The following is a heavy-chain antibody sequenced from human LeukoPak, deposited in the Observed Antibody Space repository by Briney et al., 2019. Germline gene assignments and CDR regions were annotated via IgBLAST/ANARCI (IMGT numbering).Heavy chain of an antibody. Sequence: SETLSLTCAVYGGSFSGYYWSWIRQPPGKGLEWIGEINHSGSTNYNPSLKSRVTISVDTSKNQFSLKLSSVTAADTAVYYCASSYYYVFDYWGQGTLVTVSS. CDR2: INHSGST. CDR1: GGSFSGYY. J-gene: IGHJ4*02. CDR3: ASSYYYVFDY. V-gene: IGHV4-34*09. D-gene: IGHD3-10*02.